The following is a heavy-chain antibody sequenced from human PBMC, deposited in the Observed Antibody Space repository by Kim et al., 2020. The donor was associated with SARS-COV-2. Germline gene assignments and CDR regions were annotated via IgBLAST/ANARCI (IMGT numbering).Heavy chain of an antibody. CDR3: ASSLYYDILTGYYGY. CDR2: IYYSGST. CDR1: GGSISSYY. D-gene: IGHD3-9*01. J-gene: IGHJ4*02. V-gene: IGHV4-59*08. Sequence: SQTLSLTCTVSGGSISSYYWSWIRQPPGKGLEWIGYIYYSGSTNYNPSLKSRVTISVDTSKNQFSLKLSSVTAADTAVYYCASSLYYDILTGYYGYWGKG.